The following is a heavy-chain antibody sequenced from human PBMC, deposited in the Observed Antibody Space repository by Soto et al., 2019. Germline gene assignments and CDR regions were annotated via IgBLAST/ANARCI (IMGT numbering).Heavy chain of an antibody. CDR1: GFTFSSYA. CDR3: AKGVKDGYNFPNDY. J-gene: IGHJ4*02. Sequence: PGGSLRLSCTASGFTFSSYAVTWVRQAPGKGLEWVSGISGSSENIFYADSVRGRFTISRDNSKNTLYLQMNSLRAEDTALYYCAKGVKDGYNFPNDYWGQGTQVTVSS. CDR2: ISGSSENI. D-gene: IGHD5-12*01. V-gene: IGHV3-23*01.